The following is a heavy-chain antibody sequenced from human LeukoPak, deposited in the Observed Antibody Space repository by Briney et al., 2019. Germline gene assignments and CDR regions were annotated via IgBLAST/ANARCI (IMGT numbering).Heavy chain of an antibody. CDR1: GGTFSSYA. D-gene: IGHD2-2*01. J-gene: IGHJ6*03. CDR2: IIPIFGTA. Sequence: AASVKVSCKASGGTFSSYAISWVRQAPGQGLEWMGGIIPIFGTANYAQKFQGRVTITTDESTSTAYMELSSLRSEDTAVYYCATSRWDCSSTSCYSHYYYMDVWGKGTTVTVSS. V-gene: IGHV1-69*05. CDR3: ATSRWDCSSTSCYSHYYYMDV.